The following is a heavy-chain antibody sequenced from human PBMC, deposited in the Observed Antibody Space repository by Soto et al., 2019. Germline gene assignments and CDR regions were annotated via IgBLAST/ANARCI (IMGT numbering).Heavy chain of an antibody. CDR3: AKMSSENYYDPVFS. Sequence: QVQLVESGGGLVKTSGSLRIACAASGFTFSDYYMSWVRQAPGKGLEWVSYISSTGNTIYYADSVKGRFTISRDNXXXXXXXXXXXXXXXXTALYFCAKMSSENYYDPVFSWGQGTLVTVSS. V-gene: IGHV3-11*01. J-gene: IGHJ4*02. D-gene: IGHD3-22*01. CDR2: ISSTGNTI. CDR1: GFTFSDYY.